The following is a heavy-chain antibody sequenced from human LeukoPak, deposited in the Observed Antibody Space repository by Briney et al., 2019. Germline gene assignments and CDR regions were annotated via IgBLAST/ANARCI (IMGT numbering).Heavy chain of an antibody. J-gene: IGHJ4*02. V-gene: IGHV1-69*01. CDR2: TIPIFGTA. CDR3: ARGLLRYFDWSLNY. D-gene: IGHD3-9*01. CDR1: GGTFSSYA. Sequence: ASVKVSCKASGGTFSSYAISWVRQAPGQGLEWMGGTIPIFGTANYAQKFQGRVTITADESTSTAYMELSSLRSEDTAVYYCARGLLRYFDWSLNYWGQGTLVTVSS.